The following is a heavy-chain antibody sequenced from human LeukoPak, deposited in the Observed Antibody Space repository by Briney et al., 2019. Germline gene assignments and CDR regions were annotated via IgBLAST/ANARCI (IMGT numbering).Heavy chain of an antibody. D-gene: IGHD3-10*02. V-gene: IGHV3-48*04. J-gene: IGHJ6*04. CDR1: AFTFNTYN. CDR2: ISSSGSTI. Sequence: GGSLRLSCAGSAFTFNTYNMNWVRQAPGKGLEWVSYISSSGSTIYYADSVKGRFTISRDNAKNSLYLQMNSLRAEDTAVYYCAELGITMIGGVWGKGTTVTISS. CDR3: AELGITMIGGV.